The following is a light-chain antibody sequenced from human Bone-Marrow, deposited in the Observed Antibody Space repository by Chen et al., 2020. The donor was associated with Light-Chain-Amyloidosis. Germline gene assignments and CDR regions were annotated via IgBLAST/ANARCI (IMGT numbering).Light chain of an antibody. CDR3: QVWDRSSDRPV. CDR2: DDS. CDR1: NIGSTS. V-gene: IGLV3-21*02. Sequence: SYVLTQPSSVSVAPGQTATIACGGNNIGSTSVHWYQQTPDQAPLLVVYDDSDRPSGIPERLSGSNSGKTATLTISRVEAGDEADYYCQVWDRSSDRPVFGGGTKLTVL. J-gene: IGLJ3*02.